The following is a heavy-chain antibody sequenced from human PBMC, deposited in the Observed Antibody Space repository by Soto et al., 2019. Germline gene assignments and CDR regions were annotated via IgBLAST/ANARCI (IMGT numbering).Heavy chain of an antibody. J-gene: IGHJ5*02. CDR2: INTEGGGT. V-gene: IGHV3-74*01. Sequence: DVQVVESGGGLVQPGGSMRVSCAASGFTLGSKRIQWLRQPPGKGLEWVSRINTEGGGTSYAESVKGRFTISTNNAKNTVYLQMTGLSAEDTAVYYGATVFDLCGQGTLVTVSS. CDR3: ATVFDL. CDR1: GFTLGSKR.